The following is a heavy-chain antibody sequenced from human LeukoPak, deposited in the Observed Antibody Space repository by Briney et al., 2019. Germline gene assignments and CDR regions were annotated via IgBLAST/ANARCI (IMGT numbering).Heavy chain of an antibody. D-gene: IGHD6-6*01. J-gene: IGHJ5*02. Sequence: SVKVSCKASGYTFTSYGISWVRQAPGQGLEWMGGIIPIFGTANYAQKFQGRVTITADESTSTAYMELSSLRSEDTAVYYCARSEYSSSSFNWFDPWGQGTLVTVSS. CDR1: GYTFTSYG. CDR3: ARSEYSSSSFNWFDP. V-gene: IGHV1-69*13. CDR2: IIPIFGTA.